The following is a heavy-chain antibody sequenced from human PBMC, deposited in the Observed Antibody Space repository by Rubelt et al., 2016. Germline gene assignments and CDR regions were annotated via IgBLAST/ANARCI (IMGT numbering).Heavy chain of an antibody. CDR2: IYHSGST. J-gene: IGHJ4*02. CDR1: GGSISSSNW. Sequence: QVQLQQWGAGLLKPSETLSLTCAVSGGSISSSNWWSWVRQPPGKGLEWIGEIYHSGSTNYNPSLKVRAPISVDTSKYQFSLKLSSVTAADTAVYYCAREWYSSGWYDYWGQGTPVTVSS. CDR3: AREWYSSGWYDY. V-gene: IGHV4-4*02. D-gene: IGHD6-19*01.